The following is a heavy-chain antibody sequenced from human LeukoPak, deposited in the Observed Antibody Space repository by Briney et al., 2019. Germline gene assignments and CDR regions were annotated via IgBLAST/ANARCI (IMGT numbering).Heavy chain of an antibody. CDR3: ARAKRQIGGYCSSTSCHTNWFDP. D-gene: IGHD2-2*01. V-gene: IGHV4-31*03. Sequence: SQTLSLTCTVSGGSISSGGYYWSWIRQHPGKGLEWIGYIYYSGGTYYNPSLKSRVTISVDTPKNQFSLKLSSVTAADTAVYYCARAKRQIGGYCSSTSCHTNWFDPWGQGTLVTVSS. J-gene: IGHJ5*02. CDR1: GGSISSGGYY. CDR2: IYYSGGT.